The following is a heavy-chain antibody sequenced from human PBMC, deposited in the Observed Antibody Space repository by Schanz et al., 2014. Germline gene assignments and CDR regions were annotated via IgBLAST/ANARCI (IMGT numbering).Heavy chain of an antibody. CDR2: IFMGGSV. Sequence: QVHLQESGPGLVKPSETLSLTCSVSGVSISNYYWSWVRQPAGKGLEWIGRIFMGGSVGYNPSLQSRASMSSDPSKNLLSLKLPSMPAADTAVYYCAGQKRGGLIQPLAYWGRGIPVIVSS. J-gene: IGHJ4*02. CDR3: AGQKRGGLIQPLAY. D-gene: IGHD5-18*01. CDR1: GVSISNYY. V-gene: IGHV4-4*07.